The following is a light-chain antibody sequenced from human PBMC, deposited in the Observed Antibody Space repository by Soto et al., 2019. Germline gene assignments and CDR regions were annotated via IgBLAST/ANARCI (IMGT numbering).Light chain of an antibody. CDR1: SSSIGSNS. J-gene: IGLJ1*01. Sequence: QAVVTQPPSASGTPGQRVTISCSGSSSSIGSNSVNWYQQLPRTAPKVLIYTNSQRPSGVPDRFSGSKSGTSASLAISGLQPEDEADYYCAAWDGSLNVYVFGTGTKVTVL. CDR2: TNS. CDR3: AAWDGSLNVYV. V-gene: IGLV1-44*01.